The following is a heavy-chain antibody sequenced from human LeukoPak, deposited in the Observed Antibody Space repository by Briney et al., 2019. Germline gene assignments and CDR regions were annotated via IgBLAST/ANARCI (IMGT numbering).Heavy chain of an antibody. J-gene: IGHJ6*02. CDR2: IYYCGST. V-gene: IGHV4-59*01. Sequence: SETLSLTCTVSGGSISSYYWSWIRQPPGKGLEWIGYIYYCGSTNYNPSLKSRVTISVDTSKNQFSLKLSSVTAADTAVYYCARGDFYYYGMDVWGQGTTVTVSS. D-gene: IGHD2-21*02. CDR3: ARGDFYYYGMDV. CDR1: GGSISSYY.